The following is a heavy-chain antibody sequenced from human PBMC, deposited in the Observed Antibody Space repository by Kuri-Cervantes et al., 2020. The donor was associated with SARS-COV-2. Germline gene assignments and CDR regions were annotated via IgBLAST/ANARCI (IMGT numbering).Heavy chain of an antibody. V-gene: IGHV3-30*02. CDR1: GFTFSSYG. J-gene: IGHJ4*02. CDR2: IRYDGSNK. D-gene: IGHD3-3*01. CDR3: AKDGLRVVEEWLPFDY. Sequence: GGSLRLSCAASGFTFSSYGMHWVRQAPGKGLEWVAFIRYDGSNKYYADSVKGRFTISRDNSKNTLYLQMNSLRAEDTAVYYCAKDGLRVVEEWLPFDYWGQETLVTVSS.